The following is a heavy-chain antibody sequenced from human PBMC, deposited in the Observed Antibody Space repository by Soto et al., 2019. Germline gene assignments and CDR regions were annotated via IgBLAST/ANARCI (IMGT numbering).Heavy chain of an antibody. CDR3: ARNDPGRGITIFLSY. CDR1: GYTFTSYG. Sequence: QVQLVQSGAEVKKPGASVKVSCEASGYTFTSYGISWVRQAPGQGLEWMGWISAYNGNTNYAQKLQGRVTMTTDTSTSTAYMELRSLRSDDTAVYYCARNDPGRGITIFLSYWGQGTLVTVSS. J-gene: IGHJ4*02. V-gene: IGHV1-18*01. D-gene: IGHD3-9*01. CDR2: ISAYNGNT.